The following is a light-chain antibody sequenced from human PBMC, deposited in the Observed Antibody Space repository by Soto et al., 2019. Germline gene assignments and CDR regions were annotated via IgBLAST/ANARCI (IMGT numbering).Light chain of an antibody. CDR2: WAS. CDR3: QEYSRKLA. J-gene: IGKJ4*01. Sequence: DIVMTQSPDSLAVSLGERATVNCKSSQSVLYSSNNKNYLAWYQQKPGQPPKLLIYWASTRESWVPDRFSRSGSATDFTLTIRTMQAEDAAVYYCQEYSRKLAFGGGTKVDIK. CDR1: QSVLYSSNNKNY. V-gene: IGKV4-1*01.